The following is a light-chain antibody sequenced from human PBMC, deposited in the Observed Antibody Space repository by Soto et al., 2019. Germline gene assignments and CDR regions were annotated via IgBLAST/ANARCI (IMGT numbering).Light chain of an antibody. CDR1: QIVLYSSNNKDY. CDR3: HQYYSTPHT. CDR2: WAS. J-gene: IGKJ2*01. Sequence: DIVMTQSPDSLAVSPGERATINCKSSQIVLYSSNNKDYLAWYQQKPGQPPKLLIYWASTRESGVPDRFSGSGSRTDFTLTISSLQAEDVAVYYCHQYYSTPHTFGQGTKLEIK. V-gene: IGKV4-1*01.